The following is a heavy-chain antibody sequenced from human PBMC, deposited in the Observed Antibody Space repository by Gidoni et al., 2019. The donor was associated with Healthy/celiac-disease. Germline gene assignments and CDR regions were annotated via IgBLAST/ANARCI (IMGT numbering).Heavy chain of an antibody. CDR2: ARNKANSYTT. V-gene: IGHV3-72*01. D-gene: IGHD6-19*01. J-gene: IGHJ4*02. CDR3: ARDPPYSSGWYYFDY. CDR1: GFPFSDHY. Sequence: EVQLVESGGGLVQPGGSLRLSCAASGFPFSDHYMDWVRQAPGKGLEWVGRARNKANSYTTEYAASVKGRFTISRDESKNSLFLQMNSLTTEDTAVYFCARDPPYSSGWYYFDYWGQGTLVTVSS.